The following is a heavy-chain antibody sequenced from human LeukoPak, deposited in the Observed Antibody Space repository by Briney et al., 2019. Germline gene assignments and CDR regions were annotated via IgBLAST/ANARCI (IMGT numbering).Heavy chain of an antibody. CDR1: GYTFTSYD. CDR3: ASLESIEYSSSTAFDI. V-gene: IGHV1-8*01. CDR2: MNPNSGNT. D-gene: IGHD6-6*01. Sequence: GASVKVSCKASGYTFTSYDINWVRQATGQGLEWMGWMNPNSGNTGYAQKFQGRVTMTRDTSTSTVYMELSSLRSEDTAVYYCASLESIEYSSSTAFDIWGQGTMVTVSS. J-gene: IGHJ3*02.